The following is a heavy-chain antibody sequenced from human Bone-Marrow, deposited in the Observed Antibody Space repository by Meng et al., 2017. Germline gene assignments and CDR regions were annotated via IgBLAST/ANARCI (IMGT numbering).Heavy chain of an antibody. CDR1: GFTFSSYW. V-gene: IGHV3-7*01. D-gene: IGHD3-9*01. J-gene: IGHJ2*01. Sequence: GESLKISCAVSGFTFSSYWMSWVRQAPGKGLEWVANIKQDGSEKYYVDSVKGRFTISRDNAKNSLYLQMNSLRAEDTAVYYCARDFDILTGSNGFFDLWGRGTLVTVSS. CDR3: ARDFDILTGSNGFFDL. CDR2: IKQDGSEK.